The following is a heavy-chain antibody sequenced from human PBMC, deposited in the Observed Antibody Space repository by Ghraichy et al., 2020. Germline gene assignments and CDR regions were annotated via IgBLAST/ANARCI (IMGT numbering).Heavy chain of an antibody. CDR1: GFTFSSYW. V-gene: IGHV3-74*01. CDR3: SRDLPRIVVVPAAIYYYYGMDV. CDR2: INSDGSST. Sequence: GGSLRLSCAASGFTFSSYWMHWVRQAPGKGLVWVSRINSDGSSTSYADSVKGRFTISRDNAKNTLYLQMNSLRAEDTAVYYFSRDLPRIVVVPAAIYYYYGMDVWGQGTTVTVSS. D-gene: IGHD2-2*01. J-gene: IGHJ6*02.